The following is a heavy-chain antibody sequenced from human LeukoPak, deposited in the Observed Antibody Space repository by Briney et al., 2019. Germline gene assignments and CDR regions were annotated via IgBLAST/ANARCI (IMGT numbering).Heavy chain of an antibody. J-gene: IGHJ6*03. Sequence: PGGSLRLSCAASGFTFSSYAMHWVRQAPGKGLEWVAVISYDGSNKYYADSVKGRFTISRDNSKNTLYLQMNSLRAEDTAVYYCARDRRSSSSGPMDVWGKGTTVTVSS. V-gene: IGHV3-30-3*01. D-gene: IGHD6-6*01. CDR1: GFTFSSYA. CDR3: ARDRRSSSSGPMDV. CDR2: ISYDGSNK.